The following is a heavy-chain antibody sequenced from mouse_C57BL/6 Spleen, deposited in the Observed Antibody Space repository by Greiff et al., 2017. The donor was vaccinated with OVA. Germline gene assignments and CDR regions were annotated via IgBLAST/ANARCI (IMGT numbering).Heavy chain of an antibody. CDR2: ISDGGSYT. V-gene: IGHV5-4*03. D-gene: IGHD1-1*01. Sequence: EVNLVESGGGLVKPGGSLKLSCAASGFTFSSYAMSWVRQTPEKRLEWVATISDGGSYTYYPDNVKGRFTISRDNAKNNLYLQMSHLKSEDTAMYYCARADYGSSYDWYFDVWGTGTTVTVSS. CDR1: GFTFSSYA. J-gene: IGHJ1*03. CDR3: ARADYGSSYDWYFDV.